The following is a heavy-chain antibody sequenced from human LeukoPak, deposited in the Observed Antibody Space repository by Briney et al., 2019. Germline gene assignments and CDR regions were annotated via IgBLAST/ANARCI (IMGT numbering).Heavy chain of an antibody. Sequence: GGSLRLSCAASGFTFSSYGMHWVRQAPSKGLEWVAVISYDGSNKYYADSVKGRFTISRDNSKNTLYLQMNSLRAEDTAVYYCAKGYYFDYWGQGTLVTVSS. J-gene: IGHJ4*02. V-gene: IGHV3-30*18. CDR1: GFTFSSYG. CDR3: AKGYYFDY. CDR2: ISYDGSNK.